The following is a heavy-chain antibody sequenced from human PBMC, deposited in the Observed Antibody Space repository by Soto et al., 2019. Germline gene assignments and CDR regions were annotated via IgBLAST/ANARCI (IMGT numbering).Heavy chain of an antibody. CDR3: ARVNYDSSGYYQPNWFDP. CDR2: IYYSGST. V-gene: IGHV4-61*08. J-gene: IGHJ5*02. CDR1: GGSISSGGYY. D-gene: IGHD3-22*01. Sequence: SETLSLTCTVSGGSISSGGYYWSWIRQHPGKGLEWIGYIYYSGSTNYNPSLKSRVTISVDTSKNQFSLKLSSVTAADTAVYYCARVNYDSSGYYQPNWFDPWGQGTLVTVSS.